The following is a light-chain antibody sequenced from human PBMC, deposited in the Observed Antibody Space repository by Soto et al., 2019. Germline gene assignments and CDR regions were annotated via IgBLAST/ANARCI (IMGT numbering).Light chain of an antibody. CDR2: GAS. Sequence: EIVLTQSPGTLSLSLGERATLSCRASQSVSSSYLAWYQQKPGQAPRLLIYGASSRATGIPDRFSGSGSGTDFTLTMSRLEPEDFAVYYWQQYGRSPYTFGPGTKLEIK. CDR3: QQYGRSPYT. V-gene: IGKV3-20*01. CDR1: QSVSSSY. J-gene: IGKJ2*01.